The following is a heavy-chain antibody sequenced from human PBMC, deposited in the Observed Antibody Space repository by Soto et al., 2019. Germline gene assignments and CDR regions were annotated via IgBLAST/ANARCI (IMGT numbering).Heavy chain of an antibody. CDR1: GGSLSGYY. D-gene: IGHD3-22*01. CDR2: INHSGST. J-gene: IGHJ5*02. CDR3: AREDLFYDSSAYYNIRVGFDP. Sequence: QVHLQQWGAGLLKPSETLSLTCAVYGGSLSGYYWNWIRQTPGKGLEWIGEINHSGSTNYNPSLKSRVTMSADTSRNQVSLRLSSVTAADTAVYYCAREDLFYDSSAYYNIRVGFDPWGQGTLVTVSS. V-gene: IGHV4-34*01.